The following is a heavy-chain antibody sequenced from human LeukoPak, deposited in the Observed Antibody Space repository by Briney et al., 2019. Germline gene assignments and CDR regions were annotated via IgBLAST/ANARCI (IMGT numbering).Heavy chain of an antibody. CDR3: ARAPGGSNLDY. V-gene: IGHV4-30-2*01. CDR1: GGSISSGGYY. Sequence: SQTLSLTCTVSGGSISSGGYYWSWIRQPPGKGLEWIGYIYHSGSTYYNPSLKSRVTISVDRSKNQFSLKLSSVTAADTAVYYCARAPGGSNLDYWGQGTLVTVSS. CDR2: IYHSGST. D-gene: IGHD2-8*02. J-gene: IGHJ4*02.